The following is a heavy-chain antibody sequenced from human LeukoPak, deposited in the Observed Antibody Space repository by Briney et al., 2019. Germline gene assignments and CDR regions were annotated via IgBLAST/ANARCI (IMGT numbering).Heavy chain of an antibody. Sequence: GGSLRLSCAASAFTFSSYGMSWVRQAPGKGLEWVSGSSSIGGRTYYADSVKGRFTVTRDNSRNTLHLQMNSLRVEDTGVYYCAKDDAWGRFYHWGQGTLVTVSS. J-gene: IGHJ1*01. D-gene: IGHD3-16*01. CDR1: AFTFSSYG. CDR3: AKDDAWGRFYH. CDR2: SSSIGGRT. V-gene: IGHV3-23*01.